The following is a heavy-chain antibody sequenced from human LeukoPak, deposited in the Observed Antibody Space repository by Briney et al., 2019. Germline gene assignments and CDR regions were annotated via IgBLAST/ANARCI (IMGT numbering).Heavy chain of an antibody. CDR1: GGSFSGDY. CDR3: ARGKGTYSSTSNNYYYYYMED. V-gene: IGHV4-34*01. Sequence: SQILSLTHAVDGGSFSGDYCSWIRQHPGDGLELTGEINHSGSTNYNASLKSRVFITVDTSKNHSSLKQSSVIAADTAVYYCARGKGTYSSTSNNYYYYYMEDWGKGTTVTVSS. J-gene: IGHJ6*03. CDR2: INHSGST. D-gene: IGHD6-6*01.